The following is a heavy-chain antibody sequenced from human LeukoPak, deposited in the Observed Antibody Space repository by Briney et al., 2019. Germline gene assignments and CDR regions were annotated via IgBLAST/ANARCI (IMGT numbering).Heavy chain of an antibody. D-gene: IGHD3-22*01. J-gene: IGHJ4*02. Sequence: PSETLSLTCAVYGGSFSGYYWSWICQPPGKGLEWIGEINHSGSTNYNPSLKSQVTISVDTSKNQFSLKLSSVTAADTAVYYCARLNYYDSSRAIDYWGQGTLVTVSS. CDR1: GGSFSGYY. CDR3: ARLNYYDSSRAIDY. V-gene: IGHV4-34*01. CDR2: INHSGST.